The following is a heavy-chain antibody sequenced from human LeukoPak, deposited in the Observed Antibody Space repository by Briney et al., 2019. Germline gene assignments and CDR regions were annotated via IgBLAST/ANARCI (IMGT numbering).Heavy chain of an antibody. CDR2: ISSSSSYI. CDR1: GFTFSSYS. CDR3: ARGFSLTGCSSSLNGY. D-gene: IGHD6-13*01. V-gene: IGHV3-21*01. J-gene: IGHJ4*02. Sequence: GGSLRLSCAASGFTFSSYSMNWVRQAPGKGLEWVSSISSSSSYIYYADSVKGRFTISRDNAKNSLYLQMNSLRAEDTAVYYCARGFSLTGCSSSLNGYWGQGTLVTVSS.